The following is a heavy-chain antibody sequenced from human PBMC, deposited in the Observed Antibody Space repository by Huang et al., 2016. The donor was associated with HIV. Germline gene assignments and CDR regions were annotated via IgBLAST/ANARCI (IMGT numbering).Heavy chain of an antibody. CDR3: ARGGILGTSWYRPFDY. J-gene: IGHJ4*02. Sequence: QVQLGESGGGVVQPEKSLGLSCAASGFAFSSYAINWVRQAPGKGPQWVAVISNDGNNMYYSDSVKGRFIISRDNSKNTLYLQMNSLRGEDTAIYYCARGGILGTSWYRPFDYWGQGTLVTVSS. D-gene: IGHD6-13*01. V-gene: IGHV3-30-3*01. CDR1: GFAFSSYA. CDR2: ISNDGNNM.